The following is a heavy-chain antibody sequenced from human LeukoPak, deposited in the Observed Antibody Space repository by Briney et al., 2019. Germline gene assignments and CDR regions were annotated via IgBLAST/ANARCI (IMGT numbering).Heavy chain of an antibody. CDR3: AKTSSITIFGVAPRYYFDY. CDR1: GFTFSSYA. V-gene: IGHV3-23*01. Sequence: QPGGSLRLSCGASGFTFSSYAMSWVRQAPGKGLEWVSAISGSGGSTYYADSVKGRFTISRDNSKNTLYLQMNSLRAEDTAVYYCAKTSSITIFGVAPRYYFDYWGQGTLVTVSS. J-gene: IGHJ4*02. CDR2: ISGSGGST. D-gene: IGHD3-3*01.